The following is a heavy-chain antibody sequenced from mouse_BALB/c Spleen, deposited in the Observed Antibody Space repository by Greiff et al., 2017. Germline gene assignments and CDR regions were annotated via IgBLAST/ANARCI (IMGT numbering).Heavy chain of an antibody. CDR1: GFTFSSFG. CDR3: ARRGVRRGAMDY. J-gene: IGHJ4*01. V-gene: IGHV5-17*02. CDR2: ISSGSSTI. Sequence: EVHLVESGGGLVQPGGSRKLSCAASGFTFSSFGMHWVRQAPEKGLEWVAYISSGSSTIYYADTVKGRFTISRDNPKNTLFLQMTSLRSEDTAMYYCARRGVRRGAMDYWGQGTSVTVSS. D-gene: IGHD2-14*01.